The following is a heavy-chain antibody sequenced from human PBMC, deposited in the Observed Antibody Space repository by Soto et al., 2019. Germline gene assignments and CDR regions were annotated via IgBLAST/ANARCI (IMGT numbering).Heavy chain of an antibody. CDR3: AAVVTAIEDAFDI. CDR1: VYSLTSYW. D-gene: IGHD2-21*02. CDR2: IYPGDSDT. J-gene: IGHJ3*02. Sequence: PGESPNISCKGSVYSLTSYWIGWVRQMPGKGLAWMGIIYPGDSDTRYSPSFQGQVTISADKSISTAYLPWSSLKASDTAMYYCAAVVTAIEDAFDIWGQGTMVTVSS. V-gene: IGHV5-51*01.